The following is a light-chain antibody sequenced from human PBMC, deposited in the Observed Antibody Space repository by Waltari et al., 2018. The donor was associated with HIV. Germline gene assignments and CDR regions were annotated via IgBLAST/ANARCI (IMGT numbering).Light chain of an antibody. Sequence: SSELTQDPAVSVALGQTVRITCRGDSLRTYYGSWYQQKPGQAPILVIYGKNYRPSGIPERFSGSNSENTASLIITGAQAEDEADYYCNSRDTSGNRLLFVGGTKLTVI. J-gene: IGLJ3*02. V-gene: IGLV3-19*01. CDR2: GKN. CDR1: SLRTYY. CDR3: NSRDTSGNRLL.